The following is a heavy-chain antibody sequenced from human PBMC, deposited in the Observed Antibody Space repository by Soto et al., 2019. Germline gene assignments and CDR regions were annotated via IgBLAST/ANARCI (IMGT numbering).Heavy chain of an antibody. J-gene: IGHJ4*02. CDR3: ARDIVVVPAAHY. V-gene: IGHV3-23*01. D-gene: IGHD2-2*01. CDR1: GFTFSSYS. Sequence: GGSLRLSCAASGFTFSSYSMSWVRQAPGKGLEWVSAISGSGGSTYYADSVKGRFTISRDNSKNTLYLQMNSLRAEDTAVYYCARDIVVVPAAHYWGQGTLVTVSS. CDR2: ISGSGGST.